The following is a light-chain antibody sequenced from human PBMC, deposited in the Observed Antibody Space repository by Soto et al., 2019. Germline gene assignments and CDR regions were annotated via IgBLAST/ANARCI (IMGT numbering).Light chain of an antibody. V-gene: IGKV1-5*03. CDR2: KAS. Sequence: TITCRARQTSSSWLAWHQQKPGKAPKLLIYKASTLKSGVPSRFSGSVSSTEITPTISSLQPEHSATYYLQNSYCTSQTFGQGTKVDIK. CDR1: QTSSSW. CDR3: QNSYCTSQT. J-gene: IGKJ1*01.